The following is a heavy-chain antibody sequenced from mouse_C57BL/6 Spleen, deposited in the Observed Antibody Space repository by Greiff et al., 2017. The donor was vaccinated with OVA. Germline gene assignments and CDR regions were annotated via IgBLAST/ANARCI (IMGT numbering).Heavy chain of an antibody. V-gene: IGHV1-36*01. Sequence: VQLKESGPVLVKPGPSVKISCKASGFTFTDYYMHWVKQNHGKSLEWIGLVYPYNGGTSYNQKFKGKATLTVDTSSSTAYMELNSLTSEDSAVYYCATAQATGYFDYWGQGTTLTVSS. D-gene: IGHD3-2*02. J-gene: IGHJ2*01. CDR3: ATAQATGYFDY. CDR1: GFTFTDYY. CDR2: VYPYNGGT.